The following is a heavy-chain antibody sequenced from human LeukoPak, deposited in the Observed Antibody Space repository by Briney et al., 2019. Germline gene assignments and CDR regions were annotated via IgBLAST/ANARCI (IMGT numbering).Heavy chain of an antibody. J-gene: IGHJ6*04. CDR3: AKEWRDIVVEDV. V-gene: IGHV3-30*02. CDR1: KFIFSDYG. D-gene: IGHD2-2*01. CDR2: IWYDGSDE. Sequence: GGSLRLSCAASKFIFSDYGMHWVRQAPGKGLEWVAFIWYDGSDEYYADSVKGRFTISRDNSKNTLYLQMNSLRAEDTAVYYCAKEWRDIVVEDVWGKGTTVTVSS.